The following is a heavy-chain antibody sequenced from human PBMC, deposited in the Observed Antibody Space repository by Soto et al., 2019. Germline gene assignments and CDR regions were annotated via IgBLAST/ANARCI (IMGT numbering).Heavy chain of an antibody. V-gene: IGHV4-31*03. Sequence: QVQLQESGPGLVKPSQTLSLTCTVSGGSISSGGYYWSWIRQHPGKGLEWIGYIYYSGSTYYNPSLKSRVTISVDTSKNQFSLKLSSVTAADTAVHYCAREKGFYYGSGSLQYFDYWGQGTLVTVSS. CDR1: GGSISSGGYY. CDR2: IYYSGST. D-gene: IGHD3-10*01. J-gene: IGHJ4*02. CDR3: AREKGFYYGSGSLQYFDY.